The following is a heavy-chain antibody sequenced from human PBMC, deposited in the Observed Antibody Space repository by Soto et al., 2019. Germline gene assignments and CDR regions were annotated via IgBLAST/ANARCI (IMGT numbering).Heavy chain of an antibody. CDR3: ARGLYYYDSSGYYSEYYFDY. CDR2: IYYSGST. Sequence: QLQLQESGPGLVKPSETLSLTCTVSGGSISSSSYYWGWIRQPPGKGLEWIGSIYYSGSTYYNPSLKSRVTISVDTSKNQFSLKLSSVTAADTAVYYCARGLYYYDSSGYYSEYYFDYWGQGTLVTVSS. D-gene: IGHD3-22*01. V-gene: IGHV4-39*01. CDR1: GGSISSSSYY. J-gene: IGHJ4*02.